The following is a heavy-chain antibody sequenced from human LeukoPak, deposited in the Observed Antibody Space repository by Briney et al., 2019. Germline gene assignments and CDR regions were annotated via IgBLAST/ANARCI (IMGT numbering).Heavy chain of an antibody. D-gene: IGHD6-19*01. CDR2: IWYDGSNK. CDR3: ARDQVSSGWD. J-gene: IGHJ4*02. V-gene: IGHV3-33*01. CDR1: GFTFSSYG. Sequence: SGGSLRLSCAASGFTFSSYGMHWVRQAPGEGLEWVAVIWYDGSNKYYADSVKGRFTISRDNSKNTLYLQMNSLRAEDTAVYYCARDQVSSGWDWGQGTLVTVSS.